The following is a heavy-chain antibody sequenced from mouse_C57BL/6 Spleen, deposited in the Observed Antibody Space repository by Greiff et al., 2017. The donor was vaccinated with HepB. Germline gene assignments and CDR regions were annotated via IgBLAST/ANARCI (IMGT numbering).Heavy chain of an antibody. CDR3: ASPEGVTTYYYAMDY. CDR1: GYTFTSYW. Sequence: VQLQQSGAELVKPGASVKLSCKASGYTFTSYWMHWVKQRPGQGLEWIGMIHPNSGSTNYNEKFKSKATLTVDKSSSTAYMQLSSLTSEDSAVYSCASPEGVTTYYYAMDYWGQGTSVTVSS. CDR2: IHPNSGST. J-gene: IGHJ4*01. V-gene: IGHV1-64*01. D-gene: IGHD2-1*01.